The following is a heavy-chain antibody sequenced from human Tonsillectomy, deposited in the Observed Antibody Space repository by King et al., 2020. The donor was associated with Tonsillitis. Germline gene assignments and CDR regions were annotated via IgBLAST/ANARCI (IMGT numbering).Heavy chain of an antibody. CDR2: IYPGDSDT. V-gene: IGHV5-51*01. J-gene: IGHJ4*02. Sequence: VQLVESGAEVKKPGESLKISCKASGYNFTNYWIGWVRQMPGKGLEWMGIIYPGDSDTRYSPSFQGQVTISPDKSISTTYLQWSSLKASDTAMYYCARGFRLSDSSVYSHWGQGTLVTVSS. D-gene: IGHD3-22*01. CDR3: ARGFRLSDSSVYSH. CDR1: GYNFTNYW.